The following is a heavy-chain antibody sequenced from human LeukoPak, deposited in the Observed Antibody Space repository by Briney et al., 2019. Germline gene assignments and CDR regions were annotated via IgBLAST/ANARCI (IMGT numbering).Heavy chain of an antibody. D-gene: IGHD6-19*01. CDR1: GGSISSSYYY. CDR3: ARGRSSGWRYYGMDV. V-gene: IGHV4-39*07. CDR2: INHSGST. Sequence: SETPSLTCTVSGGSISSSYYYWSWIRQPPGKGLEWIGEINHSGSTNYNPSLKSRVTISVDTSKNQFSLKLSSVTAADTAVYYCARGRSSGWRYYGMDVWGQGTTVTVSS. J-gene: IGHJ6*02.